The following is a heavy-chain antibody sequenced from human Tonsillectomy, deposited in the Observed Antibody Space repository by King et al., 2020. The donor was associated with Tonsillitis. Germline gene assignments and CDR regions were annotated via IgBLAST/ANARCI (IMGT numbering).Heavy chain of an antibody. D-gene: IGHD2-2*01. V-gene: IGHV3-30-3*01. CDR1: GFTFSTYA. CDR3: VRDAYCGSNSCQYTTFFDY. J-gene: IGHJ4*02. Sequence: VQLVESGGGVVQPGRSLRLSCAASGFTFSTYAMHWVRQAPGKGLEWVAAISYDGSRKFYADSVKGRFNFSRDNSKSTLYLQMDSLRTEDTAVYYCVRDAYCGSNSCQYTTFFDYWGQGTLLTVSS. CDR2: ISYDGSRK.